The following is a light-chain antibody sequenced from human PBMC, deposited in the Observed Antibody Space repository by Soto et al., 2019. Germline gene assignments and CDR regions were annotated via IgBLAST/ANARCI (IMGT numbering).Light chain of an antibody. CDR2: AAS. CDR1: QGISRY. J-gene: IGKJ4*01. Sequence: AIRMTQSPSSFSASTGDRVTITCRASQGISRYLAWYQQKPGKAPKLLIYAASTLPSGVPSRFSGSGSGTDFTLTISCLQSEDFATYYCQQYYSYPPLTFGGGTKVEIK. V-gene: IGKV1-8*01. CDR3: QQYYSYPPLT.